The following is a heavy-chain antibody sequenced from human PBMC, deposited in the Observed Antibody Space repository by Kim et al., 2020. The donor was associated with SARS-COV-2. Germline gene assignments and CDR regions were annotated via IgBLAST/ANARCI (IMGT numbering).Heavy chain of an antibody. CDR3: ARTPRGGTTVAFDI. J-gene: IGHJ3*02. V-gene: IGHV4-28*01. D-gene: IGHD2-15*01. Sequence: NPPLKSRVTMSVDSSKNQFSLRLSSVTAVDTAVYYCARTPRGGTTVAFDIWGQGTMVTVSS.